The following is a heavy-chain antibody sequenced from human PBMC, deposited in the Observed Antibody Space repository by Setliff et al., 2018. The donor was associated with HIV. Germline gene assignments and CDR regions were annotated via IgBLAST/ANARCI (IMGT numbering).Heavy chain of an antibody. D-gene: IGHD3-10*01. V-gene: IGHV4-59*01. J-gene: IGHJ4*02. CDR1: GGSLSSYY. CDR2: IYYSGST. CDR3: ARTPTGGGFDY. Sequence: SETLSLTCFVSGGSLSSYYWSWIRQPPGKGLEWIAYIYYSGSTNYNPSLKSRVTISLDRSKNQFSLKLSSVTAADSAVYYCARTPTGGGFDYWGQGTLVTVSS.